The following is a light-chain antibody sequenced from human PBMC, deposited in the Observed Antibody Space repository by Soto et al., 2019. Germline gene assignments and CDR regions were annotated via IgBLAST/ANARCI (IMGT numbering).Light chain of an antibody. CDR2: ATS. V-gene: IGKV3-20*01. J-gene: IGKJ1*01. CDR1: QTVDSRY. Sequence: EIVLTQSPGTLSLSPGETATLSCRASQTVDSRYLAWYQQKRGQAPTLLIYATSSRATGVPDRFSGGGSGPDFTLTIRRLEPEDSAVYYCQQYDSTVWTFGQGTKVDIK. CDR3: QQYDSTVWT.